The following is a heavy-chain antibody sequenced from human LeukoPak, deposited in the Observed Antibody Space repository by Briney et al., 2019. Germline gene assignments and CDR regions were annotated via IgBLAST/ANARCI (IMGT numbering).Heavy chain of an antibody. CDR3: AREGSDYGDYVGSWFDP. CDR1: GFTFSSYS. CDR2: ISSSSSTI. Sequence: GGSLRLSCAASGFTFSSYSMNWVRQAPGKGLEWVSYISSSSSTIYYADSVKGRFTISRDNAKNSLYLQMNSLRAEDTAVYYCAREGSDYGDYVGSWFDPWGQGTLVTVSS. D-gene: IGHD4-17*01. V-gene: IGHV3-48*04. J-gene: IGHJ5*02.